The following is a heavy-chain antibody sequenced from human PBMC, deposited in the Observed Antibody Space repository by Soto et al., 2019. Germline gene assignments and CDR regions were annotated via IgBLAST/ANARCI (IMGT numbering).Heavy chain of an antibody. CDR3: ATYLGGYCSGGSCYSDYYYYMDV. V-gene: IGHV1-2*04. CDR1: GYTFTSYD. D-gene: IGHD2-15*01. CDR2: MNPNSGGT. J-gene: IGHJ6*03. Sequence: ASVKVSCKASGYTFTSYDINWVRQATGQGLEWMGWMNPNSGGTNYAQKFQGWVTMTRDTSISTAYMELSRLRSDDTAVYYCATYLGGYCSGGSCYSDYYYYMDVWGKGTTVTVSS.